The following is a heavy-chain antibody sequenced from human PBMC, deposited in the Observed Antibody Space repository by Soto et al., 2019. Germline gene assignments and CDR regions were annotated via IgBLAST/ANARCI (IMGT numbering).Heavy chain of an antibody. CDR1: GGTFSSYA. D-gene: IGHD2-15*01. CDR3: ARDKNCSGGSCYVYYGMDV. J-gene: IGHJ6*02. V-gene: IGHV1-69*13. CDR2: IIPIFGTA. Sequence: SSVKVYCKASGGTFSSYAISWVRQAPGQGLEWMGGIIPIFGTANYAQKFQGRVTITADESTSTAYMELSSLRSEDTAVYYCARDKNCSGGSCYVYYGMDVWGQGTTVTVSS.